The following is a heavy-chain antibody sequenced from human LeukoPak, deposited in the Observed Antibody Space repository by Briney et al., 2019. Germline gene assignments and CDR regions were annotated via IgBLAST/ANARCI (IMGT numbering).Heavy chain of an antibody. J-gene: IGHJ4*02. D-gene: IGHD6-13*01. CDR1: GCTFTSYG. V-gene: IGHV1-18*01. Sequence: ASVKVSCKASGCTFTSYGISWVRHAPGQGLEWMGWISAYNGNTNYAQKLQGRVTMTTDTSTSTAYMELRSLRSDDTAVYFCVSGGIASIGFDSWGQGTLVTVSS. CDR3: VSGGIASIGFDS. CDR2: ISAYNGNT.